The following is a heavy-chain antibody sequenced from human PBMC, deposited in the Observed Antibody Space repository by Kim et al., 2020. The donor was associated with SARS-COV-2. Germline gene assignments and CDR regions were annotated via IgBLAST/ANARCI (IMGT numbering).Heavy chain of an antibody. CDR1: GYTFTSYG. Sequence: ASVKVSCKASGYTFTSYGISWVRQAPGQGLEWMGWISAYNGNTNYAQKLQGRVTMTTDTSTSTAYMELRSLRSDDTAVYYCARAVNIVVVPAATPLYYYYGMDVWGQGTTVTVSS. V-gene: IGHV1-18*01. J-gene: IGHJ6*02. CDR2: ISAYNGNT. CDR3: ARAVNIVVVPAATPLYYYYGMDV. D-gene: IGHD2-2*01.